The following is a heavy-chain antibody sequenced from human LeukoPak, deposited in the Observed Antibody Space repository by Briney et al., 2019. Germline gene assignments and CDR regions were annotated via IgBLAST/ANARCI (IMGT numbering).Heavy chain of an antibody. V-gene: IGHV3-30*02. CDR2: IRYDGSNK. D-gene: IGHD3-22*01. CDR3: AKDPPYYYDSSGYGGGAFDI. J-gene: IGHJ3*02. CDR1: GFTFSSYG. Sequence: QSGGSLRLSCAASGFTFSSYGMHWVRQAPGKGLEWVAFIRYDGSNKYYGDSVKGRFTISRDNSKNTLYVQMNSLRAEDTAVYYCAKDPPYYYDSSGYGGGAFDIWGQGTMVTVSS.